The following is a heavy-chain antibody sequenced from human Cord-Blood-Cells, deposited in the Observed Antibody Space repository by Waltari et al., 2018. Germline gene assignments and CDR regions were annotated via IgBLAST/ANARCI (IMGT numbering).Heavy chain of an antibody. D-gene: IGHD1-26*01. Sequence: QVQLQESGPGLVKPSETLSLTCTVSGGSISSYYWSWIRQPPGKGLEWIGYIYYSGSTNYNPSLKSRVTISVDTSKNQFSLKLSSVTAADTAVYYCARHPMYSGSINWFDPWGQGTLVTVSS. CDR1: GGSISSYY. J-gene: IGHJ5*02. CDR3: ARHPMYSGSINWFDP. CDR2: IYYSGST. V-gene: IGHV4-59*08.